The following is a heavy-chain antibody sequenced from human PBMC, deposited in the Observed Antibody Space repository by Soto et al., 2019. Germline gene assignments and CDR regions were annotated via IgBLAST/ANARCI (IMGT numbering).Heavy chain of an antibody. V-gene: IGHV3-23*01. CDR3: AKGDRYYGMDV. D-gene: IGHD3-22*01. J-gene: IGHJ6*02. CDR2: XXGXGXXX. Sequence: GGSLRLSCAASGFTFSSYAMSWVRQAPGKGLXWVSXXXGXGXXXYXXXXVKGRFTISRDNSKNTLYLQMNSLRAEDTAVYYCAKGDRYYGMDVWGQGTTVTVSS. CDR1: GFTFSSYA.